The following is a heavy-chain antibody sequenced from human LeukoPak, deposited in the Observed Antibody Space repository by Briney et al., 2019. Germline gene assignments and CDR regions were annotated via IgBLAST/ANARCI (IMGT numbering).Heavy chain of an antibody. V-gene: IGHV4-31*03. J-gene: IGHJ4*02. Sequence: PSETLSLTCTVSGGFITSGDHYWTWIRHHPGKGLEWIGYIYYSGSTYYNPSLKSRVTISVDTSKNQFSLKLSSVTAADTAVYYCARGDSSGWYYDYWGQGTLVTVSS. CDR1: GGFITSGDHY. CDR3: ARGDSSGWYYDY. D-gene: IGHD6-19*01. CDR2: IYYSGST.